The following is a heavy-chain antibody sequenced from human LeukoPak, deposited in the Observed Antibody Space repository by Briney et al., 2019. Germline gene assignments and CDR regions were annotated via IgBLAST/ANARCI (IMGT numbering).Heavy chain of an antibody. CDR2: ISGSGDGT. CDR3: ASMITDIVVVPAGFSVDV. V-gene: IGHV3-23*01. J-gene: IGHJ6*04. Sequence: GGSLRLSCTSSGFTFSSDAMTWVRQAPGKGLEWVSSISGSGDGTYYADSVKGRFTISRDNSKNTLYLQMNSLRAEDTAVYYCASMITDIVVVPAGFSVDVWGKGTTVTVSS. CDR1: GFTFSSDA. D-gene: IGHD2-2*01.